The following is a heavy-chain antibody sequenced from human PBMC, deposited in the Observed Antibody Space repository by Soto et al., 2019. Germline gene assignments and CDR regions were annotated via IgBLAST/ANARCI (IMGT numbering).Heavy chain of an antibody. CDR3: ARGGWYIDY. V-gene: IGHV4-59*11. CDR2: IYYSGDT. J-gene: IGHJ4*02. D-gene: IGHD6-19*01. CDR1: GGSMSGHY. Sequence: PETLSLTCTASGGSMSGHYWSWIRQPPGKGLEYIGYIYYSGDTNYNPSLKSRVTISVDTSKNQFSLKLSSVTAADTAVYFCARGGWYIDYWGQGTLVTVSS.